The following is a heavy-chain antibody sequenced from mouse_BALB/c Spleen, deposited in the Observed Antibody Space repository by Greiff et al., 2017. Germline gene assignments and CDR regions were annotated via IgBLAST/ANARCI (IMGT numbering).Heavy chain of an antibody. V-gene: IGHV3-2*02. Sequence: VQLQQSGPGLVKPSQSLSLTCPVTGYSITCDYAWNWIRQFPGNKLVWLGYISYRGSTSYNPSLKSRISITRDTSKNQFFLQFNSVTTEDTATYYCARNLDYDGDSWFAYWGQGTLVTVSA. CDR2: ISYRGST. D-gene: IGHD2-3*01. CDR1: GYSITCDYA. CDR3: ARNLDYDGDSWFAY. J-gene: IGHJ3*01.